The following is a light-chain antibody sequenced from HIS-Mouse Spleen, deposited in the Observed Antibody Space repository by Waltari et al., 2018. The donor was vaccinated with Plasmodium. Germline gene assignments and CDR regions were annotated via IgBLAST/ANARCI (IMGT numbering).Light chain of an antibody. J-gene: IGKJ5*01. Sequence: DLPLTQSPSSVSPSVGDRLTIPWRASQGISSWLAWYQQKPGKAPKLLIYAAASLQSGVPSRFSGSGSGTDFTLTISSLQPEDFATYYCQQANSFPPSITFGQGTRLEIK. CDR2: AAA. CDR3: QQANSFPPSIT. V-gene: IGKV1-12*01. CDR1: QGISSW.